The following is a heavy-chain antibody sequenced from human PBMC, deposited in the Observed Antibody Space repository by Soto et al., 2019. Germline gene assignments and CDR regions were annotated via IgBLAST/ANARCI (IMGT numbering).Heavy chain of an antibody. CDR1: GFRFSDYG. D-gene: IGHD1-26*01. V-gene: IGHV3-30*18. CDR3: AKMDADLLPYYYYGMDV. J-gene: IGHJ6*02. Sequence: QVQLVESGGGVVQPGRSLRLSCAASGFRFSDYGIHWVRQAPGKGLEWVALISYDGSKKFYTDSVKGRFTISRDNSKNTMYLQMYRLRAEDTAVYYCAKMDADLLPYYYYGMDVWGQGTTVTVSS. CDR2: ISYDGSKK.